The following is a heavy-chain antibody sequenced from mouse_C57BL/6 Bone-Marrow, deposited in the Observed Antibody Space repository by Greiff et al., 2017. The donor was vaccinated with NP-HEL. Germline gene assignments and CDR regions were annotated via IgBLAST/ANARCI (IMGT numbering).Heavy chain of an antibody. CDR2: ISSGGSYT. J-gene: IGHJ3*01. CDR3: ARTIYYYGRVGFAY. Sequence: EVKLMESGGDLVKPGGSLKLSCAASGFTFSSYGMSWVRQTPDKRLEWVATISSGGSYTYYPDSVKGRFTISRDNAKNTLYLQMSSLKSEDTAMYYCARTIYYYGRVGFAYWGQGTLVTVSA. CDR1: GFTFSSYG. D-gene: IGHD1-1*01. V-gene: IGHV5-6*01.